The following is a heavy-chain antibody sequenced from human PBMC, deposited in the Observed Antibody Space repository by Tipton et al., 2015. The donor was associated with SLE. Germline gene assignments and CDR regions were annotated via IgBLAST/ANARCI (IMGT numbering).Heavy chain of an antibody. CDR2: IRSKAYSGTA. Sequence: SLRLSCTASGFTFGDYAMTWVRQAPGKGLEWISFIRSKAYSGTAEYAASVKGRFTISRDDSKGIAYLQMNSLKTEDTAVYYCTRAYYYDSESYYRDAFDIWGQGTMVTVSS. CDR3: TRAYYYDSESYYRDAFDI. V-gene: IGHV3-49*04. CDR1: GFTFGDYA. J-gene: IGHJ3*02. D-gene: IGHD3-10*01.